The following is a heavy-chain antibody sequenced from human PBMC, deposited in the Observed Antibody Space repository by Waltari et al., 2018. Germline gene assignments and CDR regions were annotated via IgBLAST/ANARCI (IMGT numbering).Heavy chain of an antibody. CDR2: IYSGGSST. CDR1: GFTFSSYA. CDR3: ASGIAARPYYYYMDV. V-gene: IGHV3-23*03. D-gene: IGHD6-6*01. J-gene: IGHJ6*03. Sequence: EVQLLESGGGLVQPGGSLRLSCAASGFTFSSYAMSWVRQAPGKGLEWVSVIYSGGSSTYYADAVKGRFTISRENSKNTLYLQMNSLRAEDTAVYYCASGIAARPYYYYMDVWGKGTTVTVSS.